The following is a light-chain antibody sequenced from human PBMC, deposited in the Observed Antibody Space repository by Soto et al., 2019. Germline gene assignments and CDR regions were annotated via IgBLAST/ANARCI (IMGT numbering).Light chain of an antibody. Sequence: EIVMTQSPATLSVSPGERATLSCRASQSFSSNLAWYQQKAGQAPRLLMYGASTRAIGIPGRFSGSGSGTEFTLTISSLQSEDFAVYYCQQSDKWPPTFGQGTKVDIK. CDR3: QQSDKWPPT. CDR2: GAS. V-gene: IGKV3-15*01. J-gene: IGKJ1*01. CDR1: QSFSSN.